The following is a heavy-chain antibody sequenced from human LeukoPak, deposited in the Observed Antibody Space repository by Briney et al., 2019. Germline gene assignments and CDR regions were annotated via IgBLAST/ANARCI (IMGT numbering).Heavy chain of an antibody. D-gene: IGHD5-18*01. CDR2: TYYRSKWYN. J-gene: IGHJ3*02. Sequence: PSQTLSLTCGIYGASVSSNTSWNWIRQSPSRGLEWLGRTYYRSKWYNDYVVSVKSRININPDTSKNQFSLQLNSVTPEDTAVYYCARGGQGDGYSADEAFDIWGQGTMVTVS. CDR1: GASVSSNTS. V-gene: IGHV6-1*01. CDR3: ARGGQGDGYSADEAFDI.